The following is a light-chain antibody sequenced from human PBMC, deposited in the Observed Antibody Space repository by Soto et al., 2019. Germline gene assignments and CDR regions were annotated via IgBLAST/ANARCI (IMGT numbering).Light chain of an antibody. Sequence: QSVLTQPRSVSGSPGQSVTISCTGTSSDVGGYNYVSWYQQHPGKAPKLMIYDVSKRPSGVPDRFSGSKSGNTASLTFSGLQAEEEAHYYCGSSAGSYTSVFGGGTKLTVL. V-gene: IGLV2-11*01. CDR3: GSSAGSYTSV. J-gene: IGLJ3*02. CDR2: DVS. CDR1: SSDVGGYNY.